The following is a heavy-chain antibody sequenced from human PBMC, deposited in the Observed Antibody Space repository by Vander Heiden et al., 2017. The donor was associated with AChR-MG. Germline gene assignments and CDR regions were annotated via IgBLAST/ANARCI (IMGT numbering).Heavy chain of an antibody. CDR2: IYYSGST. D-gene: IGHD3-16*01. Sequence: QVQLPESGPGLVKPSATLSLTCTVSGGSISSYYWSWIRQPPGKGLEWIGYIYYSGSTNYNPSLKSRVTISVDTSKNQFSLKLSSVTAADTAVYYCARAAGEWSLDYWGQGTLVTVSS. CDR3: ARAAGEWSLDY. CDR1: GGSISSYY. J-gene: IGHJ4*02. V-gene: IGHV4-59*01.